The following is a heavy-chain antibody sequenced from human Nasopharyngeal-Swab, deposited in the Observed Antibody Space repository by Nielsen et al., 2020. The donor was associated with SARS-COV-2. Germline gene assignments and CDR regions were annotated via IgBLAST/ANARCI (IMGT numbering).Heavy chain of an antibody. CDR2: IIPILGIA. V-gene: IGHV1-69*04. D-gene: IGHD2-21*02. Sequence: SVNVSCKASGGTFSSYAISWVRPAPGQGLEWMGRIIPILGIANYAQKFQGRVTITADKSTSTAYMELSSLRSEDTAVYYCARDWVVVTAPDWFDPWGQGTLVTVSS. CDR1: GGTFSSYA. J-gene: IGHJ5*02. CDR3: ARDWVVVTAPDWFDP.